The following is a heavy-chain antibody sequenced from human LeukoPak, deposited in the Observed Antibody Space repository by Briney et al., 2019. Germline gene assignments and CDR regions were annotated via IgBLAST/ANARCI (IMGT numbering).Heavy chain of an antibody. Sequence: MTSETLSLTCTVSGGSVSSNRFYWGWIRQPPGKGLDWIGSMYYNGGTYYNPSLKSRVTISADTYKNQVSLKLSSVTAADTAAYYCARDPDYYDDSGYTWGQGTLVTVSS. CDR1: GGSVSSNRFY. J-gene: IGHJ5*02. D-gene: IGHD3-22*01. CDR3: ARDPDYYDDSGYT. V-gene: IGHV4-39*07. CDR2: MYYNGGT.